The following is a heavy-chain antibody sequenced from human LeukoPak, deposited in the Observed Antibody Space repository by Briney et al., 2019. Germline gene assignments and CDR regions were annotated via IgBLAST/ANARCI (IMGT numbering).Heavy chain of an antibody. CDR2: IRYDGSNK. CDR3: TTDPCSGGSCYTE. V-gene: IGHV3-30*02. Sequence: PGGSLRLSCVVSGFTFTNDYMSWVRQAPGKGLEWVAFIRYDGSNKYYADSVKGRFTISRDNSKNTLYLQMNSLKTEDTAVYYCTTDPCSGGSCYTEWGQGTLVTVSS. CDR1: GFTFTNDY. J-gene: IGHJ4*02. D-gene: IGHD2-15*01.